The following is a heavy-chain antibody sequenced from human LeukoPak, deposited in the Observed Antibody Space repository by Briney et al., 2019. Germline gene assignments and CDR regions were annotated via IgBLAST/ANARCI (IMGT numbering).Heavy chain of an antibody. J-gene: IGHJ6*02. CDR1: GYTFTSYY. CDR3: ARSYTYYDILTGYYHYYYYGMDV. CDR2: INPSGGST. Sequence: ASVKVSCKASGYTFTSYYMHWVRQAPGQGLEWTGIINPSGGSTSYAQKFQGRVTMTRDTSTSTVYMELSSLRSEDTAVYYCARSYTYYDILTGYYHYYYYGMDVWGQGTTVTVSS. D-gene: IGHD3-9*01. V-gene: IGHV1-46*01.